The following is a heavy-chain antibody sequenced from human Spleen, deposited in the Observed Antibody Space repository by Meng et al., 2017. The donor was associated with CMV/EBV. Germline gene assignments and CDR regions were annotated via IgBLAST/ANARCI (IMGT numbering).Heavy chain of an antibody. J-gene: IGHJ5*01. V-gene: IGHV3-53*05. D-gene: IGHD4-11*01. CDR1: GFTVSSIY. CDR2: LYSGGST. CDR3: ARELMTTVNGWFDS. Sequence: AASGFTVSSIYMTWVRLAPGKGLVWLSVLYSGGSTYYADSLKGRFTISRDSSKNTLYLQLHSLTAEDTAVYYCARELMTTVNGWFDSWGQGTLVTVSS.